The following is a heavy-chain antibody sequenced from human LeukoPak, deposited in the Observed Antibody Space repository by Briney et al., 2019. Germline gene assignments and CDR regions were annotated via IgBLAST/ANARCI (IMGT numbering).Heavy chain of an antibody. D-gene: IGHD2-15*01. Sequence: SETLSLTCAVYGGSFSGYYWSWIRQPPGKGLEWIGEINHSGSTNYNPSLKSRVTISVDTSKNQFSLKLSSVTAADTAVYYCARGEKWYDAFDIWGQGTMATVSS. CDR3: ARGEKWYDAFDI. J-gene: IGHJ3*02. CDR2: INHSGST. CDR1: GGSFSGYY. V-gene: IGHV4-34*01.